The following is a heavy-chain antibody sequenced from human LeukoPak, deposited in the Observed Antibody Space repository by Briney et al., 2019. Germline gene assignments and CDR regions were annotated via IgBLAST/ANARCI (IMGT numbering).Heavy chain of an antibody. D-gene: IGHD2-15*01. CDR1: TYTFTGYY. CDR3: ARDEHCSGGSCYSSNWFGP. J-gene: IGHJ5*02. CDR2: INPNSGGT. V-gene: IGHV1-2*02. Sequence: ASVKVSCKASTYTFTGYYMHWVRQAPGQGLEWMGWINPNSGGTNYAQKFQGRVTMTRDTSISTAYMELSRLRSDDTAVYYCARDEHCSGGSCYSSNWFGPWGQGTLVTVSS.